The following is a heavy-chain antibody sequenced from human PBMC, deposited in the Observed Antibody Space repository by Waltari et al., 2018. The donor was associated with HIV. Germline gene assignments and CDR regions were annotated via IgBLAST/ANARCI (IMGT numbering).Heavy chain of an antibody. CDR2: IRYDGSNK. Sequence: QVQLVESGGGVVQPGGSLRLSCAPAGVTFGSFAMHWVRQAPGKGLEGVACIRYDGSNKYYADSVKGRFTISRDNSKNTLYLQMNSLRAEDTAVYYCAKDLSYLPDPFDIWGQGTMVTVSS. J-gene: IGHJ3*02. CDR1: GVTFGSFA. D-gene: IGHD5-18*01. V-gene: IGHV3-30*02. CDR3: AKDLSYLPDPFDI.